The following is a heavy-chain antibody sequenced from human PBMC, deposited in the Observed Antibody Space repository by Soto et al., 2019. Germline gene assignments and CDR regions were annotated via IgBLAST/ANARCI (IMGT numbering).Heavy chain of an antibody. J-gene: IGHJ6*02. CDR3: AKGPTIVGVVITFEDYYGMDV. D-gene: IGHD3-3*01. CDR1: GFILSSSA. CDR2: ISGSGTST. V-gene: IGHV3-23*01. Sequence: EVQVLESGGGLVEAGGSLRLSCAASGFILSSSAMSWVRQAPGKGLEWVSAISGSGTSTYYADSVKGRFTTSGDNSKNTVYLQMNSLRAEDTAVYYCAKGPTIVGVVITFEDYYGMDVWGQGTTVTVSS.